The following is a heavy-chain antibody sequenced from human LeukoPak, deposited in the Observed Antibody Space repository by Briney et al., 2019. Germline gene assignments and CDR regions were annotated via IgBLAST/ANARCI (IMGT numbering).Heavy chain of an antibody. J-gene: IGHJ4*02. CDR3: ARDWGNDYGDYGYFDY. CDR1: GFTFSSYA. CDR2: ISYDGSNK. V-gene: IGHV3-30-3*01. D-gene: IGHD4-17*01. Sequence: GGSLRLSCAASGFTFSSYAVHWVRQAPGKGLEWVAVISYDGSNKYYADSVKGRFTISRDNSKNTLYLQMNSLRAEDTAVYYCARDWGNDYGDYGYFDYWGQGTLVTVFS.